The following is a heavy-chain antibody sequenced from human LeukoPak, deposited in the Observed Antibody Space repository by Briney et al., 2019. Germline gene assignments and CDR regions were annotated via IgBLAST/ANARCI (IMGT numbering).Heavy chain of an antibody. CDR3: ARDPAADAGYSSSWYLGWFDP. J-gene: IGHJ5*02. CDR1: GYTFTGYY. V-gene: IGHV1-2*02. Sequence: ASVKVSCKASGYTFTGYYMHWVRQAPGQGLEWMGWINPNSGGTSYAQKFQGRVTMTRDTSISTAYMELSRLRSDDTAVYYCARDPAADAGYSSSWYLGWFDPWGQGTLVTVSS. D-gene: IGHD6-13*01. CDR2: INPNSGGT.